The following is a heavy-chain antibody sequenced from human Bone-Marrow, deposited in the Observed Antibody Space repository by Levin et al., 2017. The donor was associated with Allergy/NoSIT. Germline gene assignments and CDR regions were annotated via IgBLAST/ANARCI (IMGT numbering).Heavy chain of an antibody. D-gene: IGHD1-7*01. Sequence: GGSLRLSCAASGFTFSDYYMSWIRQAPGKGLEWVSYISSSGSTIYYADSVKGRFTISRDNAKNSLYLQMNSLRAEDTAVYYCAREWYLTGTTFSRIFWGYFDYWGQGTLVTVSS. CDR2: ISSSGSTI. V-gene: IGHV3-11*01. J-gene: IGHJ4*02. CDR3: AREWYLTGTTFSRIFWGYFDY. CDR1: GFTFSDYY.